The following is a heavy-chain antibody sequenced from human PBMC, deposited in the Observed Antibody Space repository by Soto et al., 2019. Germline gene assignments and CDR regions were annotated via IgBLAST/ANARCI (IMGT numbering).Heavy chain of an antibody. CDR3: ARATEVFAEEPGSYYMRGGYFDY. D-gene: IGHD3-10*01. CDR1: GGSISSGGYY. V-gene: IGHV4-31*03. Sequence: SETLSLTCTVSGGSISSGGYYWSWIRQHPGKGLEWIGYIYYSGSTYYNPSLKSRVTISVDTSKNQFSLKLSSVTAADTAVYYCARATEVFAEEPGSYYMRGGYFDYWGQGTLVTVSS. CDR2: IYYSGST. J-gene: IGHJ4*02.